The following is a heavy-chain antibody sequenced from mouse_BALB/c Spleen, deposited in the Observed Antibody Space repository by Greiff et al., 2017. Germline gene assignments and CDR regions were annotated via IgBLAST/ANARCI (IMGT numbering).Heavy chain of an antibody. J-gene: IGHJ1*01. V-gene: IGHV1S22*01. CDR3: TRAYYGTFDV. Sequence: LQQPGSELVRPGASVKLSCKASGYTFTSYWMHWVKQRPGQGLEWIGNIYPGSGSTNYDEKFKSKATLTVDTSSSTAYMQLSSLTSEDSAVYYCTRAYYGTFDVWGAGTTVTVSS. D-gene: IGHD2-10*01. CDR2: IYPGSGST. CDR1: GYTFTSYW.